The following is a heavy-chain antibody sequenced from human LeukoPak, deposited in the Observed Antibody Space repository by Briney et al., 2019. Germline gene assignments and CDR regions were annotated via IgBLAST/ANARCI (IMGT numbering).Heavy chain of an antibody. CDR2: IYYSGST. J-gene: IGHJ4*02. CDR1: GGSISSYY. V-gene: IGHV4-59*08. CDR3: ARRCSSTSCYFDY. D-gene: IGHD2-2*01. Sequence: SETLSLTCTVSGGSISSYYWSWIRQPPGKRLEWIGYIYYSGSTNYNPSLKSRVTISVDTSKNQFSLKLSSVTAADTAVYYCARRCSSTSCYFDYWGQGTLVTVSS.